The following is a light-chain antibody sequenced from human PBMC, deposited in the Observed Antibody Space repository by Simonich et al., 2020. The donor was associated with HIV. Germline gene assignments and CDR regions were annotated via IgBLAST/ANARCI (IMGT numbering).Light chain of an antibody. V-gene: IGKV4-1*01. CDR2: WEP. J-gene: IGKJ4*01. Sequence: DIVLTQSPDSLAVSLGERATINCKSSQSVLFTSNNKNCLAWYQQSRGLPPKWLIYWEPTRDSGVPDRFSGSGSGTDFTLTISSLQAEDVAVYYCQQYYGTPLSFGGGTKVEVK. CDR1: QSVLFTSNNKNC. CDR3: QQYYGTPLS.